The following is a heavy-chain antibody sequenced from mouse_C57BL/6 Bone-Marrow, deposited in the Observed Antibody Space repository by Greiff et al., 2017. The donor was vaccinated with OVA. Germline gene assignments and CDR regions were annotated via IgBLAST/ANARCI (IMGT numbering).Heavy chain of an antibody. CDR3: ARRGGSSYGGDY. J-gene: IGHJ2*01. CDR2: INPNYGTT. D-gene: IGHD1-1*01. Sequence: EVHLVESGPELVKPGASVKISCKASGYSFTDYNMNWVKQSNGKSLEWIGVINPNYGTTSYNQKFKGKATLTVDQSSSTAYMQLNSLTSEDAAVYYCARRGGSSYGGDYWGQGTTLTVSS. CDR1: GYSFTDYN. V-gene: IGHV1-39*01.